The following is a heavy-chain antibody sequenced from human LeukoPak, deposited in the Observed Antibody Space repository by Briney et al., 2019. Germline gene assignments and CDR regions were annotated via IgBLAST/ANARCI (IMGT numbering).Heavy chain of an antibody. CDR1: GGSISSSSYY. CDR2: IYYSGST. Sequence: SETLSLTCTVSGGSISSSSYYWGWIRQPPGKGLEWIGSIYYSGSTYYNPSLKSRVTISVDTSKNQFSLKLSSVTAADTAVYYCARWRRVGSSVGVRGVKKGNYYYYYMDVWGKGTTVTISS. CDR3: ARWRRVGSSVGVRGVKKGNYYYYYMDV. J-gene: IGHJ6*03. D-gene: IGHD3-10*01. V-gene: IGHV4-39*07.